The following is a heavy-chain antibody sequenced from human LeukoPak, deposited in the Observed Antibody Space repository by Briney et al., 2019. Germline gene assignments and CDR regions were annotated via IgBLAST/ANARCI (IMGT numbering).Heavy chain of an antibody. CDR3: ARGPSFFYDSSGYHAY. Sequence: SETLSLTCTVSGGSISSYYWSWIRQPPGKGLEWIGRIYTSGSTNYNPSLKSRVTMSVDTSKNQFSLKLSSVTAADTAVYYCARGPSFFYDSSGYHAYWGQGTLVTVSS. V-gene: IGHV4-4*07. D-gene: IGHD3-22*01. CDR1: GGSISSYY. J-gene: IGHJ4*02. CDR2: IYTSGST.